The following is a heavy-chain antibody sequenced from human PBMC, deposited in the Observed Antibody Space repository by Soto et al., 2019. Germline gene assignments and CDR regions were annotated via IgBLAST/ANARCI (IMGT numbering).Heavy chain of an antibody. D-gene: IGHD2-15*01. CDR2: TKQDGSQK. V-gene: IGHV3-7*03. CDR3: ARPYCSGGSCYNWFDP. CDR1: GFSFSSYW. Sequence: GGSLRLSCAASGFSFSSYWMSWVRQAPGKGLQWVANTKQDGSQKYYVDSVKGRFTIYRDNAKNSLYLQMNSLRAEDTAIYYCARPYCSGGSCYNWFDPWGQGTLVTVSS. J-gene: IGHJ5*02.